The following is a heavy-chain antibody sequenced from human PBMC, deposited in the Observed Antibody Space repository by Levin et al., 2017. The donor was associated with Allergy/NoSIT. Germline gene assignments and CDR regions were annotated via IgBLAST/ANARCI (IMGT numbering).Heavy chain of an antibody. CDR2: IKSKTDGGTT. Sequence: GGSLKISCAASGFTFSNAWMSWVRQAPGKGLEWVGRIKSKTDGGTTDYAAPVKGRFTISRDDSKNTLYLQMNSLKTEDTAVYYCTTGCSSTSCYAYWGQGTLVTVSS. D-gene: IGHD2-2*01. CDR3: TTGCSSTSCYAY. CDR1: GFTFSNAW. V-gene: IGHV3-15*01. J-gene: IGHJ4*02.